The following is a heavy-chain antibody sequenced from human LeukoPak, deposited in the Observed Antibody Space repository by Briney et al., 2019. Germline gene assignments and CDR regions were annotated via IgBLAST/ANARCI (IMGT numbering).Heavy chain of an antibody. CDR3: AGGPAAAGSSFYYYMDV. J-gene: IGHJ6*03. CDR1: GYTFSGYY. Sequence: ASVTVSCKASGYTFSGYYMHWVRQAPAQELEWMGWINPNSGGTNYAQKFQGRVTMTRDTSISTAYMELSSLTSDDTAVYFCAGGPAAAGSSFYYYMDVWGKGTTVTVSS. CDR2: INPNSGGT. V-gene: IGHV1-2*02. D-gene: IGHD6-13*01.